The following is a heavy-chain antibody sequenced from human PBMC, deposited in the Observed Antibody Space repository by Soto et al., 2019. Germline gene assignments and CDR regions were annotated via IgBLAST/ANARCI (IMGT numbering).Heavy chain of an antibody. J-gene: IGHJ4*01. CDR3: AKDKGYYYDSSGYPGGYYFDY. D-gene: IGHD3-22*01. V-gene: IGHV3-74*01. CDR1: GFTISGHW. Sequence: QTGGSLRLSCAASGFTISGHWMHWVRQVPGKGLVWVSRINSDGSSTSYADSVKGRFIISIDNVKNTLYLQMISLRAEVTAVYYCAKDKGYYYDSSGYPGGYYFDYWG. CDR2: INSDGSST.